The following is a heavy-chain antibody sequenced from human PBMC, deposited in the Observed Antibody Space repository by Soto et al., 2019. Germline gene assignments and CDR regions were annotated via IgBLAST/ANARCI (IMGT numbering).Heavy chain of an antibody. CDR3: VHRSLYSSSWNGWFDP. CDR2: IYWDDDK. V-gene: IGHV2-5*02. Sequence: SGPTLVNPTQTLTLTCTFSGFSLSTSGVGVGWIRQPPGKALEWLALIYWDDDKRYSPSLKSRLTITKDTSKNQVVLTMTNMDPVDTATYYCVHRSLYSSSWNGWFDPWGQGTLVTVSS. J-gene: IGHJ5*02. CDR1: GFSLSTSGVG. D-gene: IGHD6-13*01.